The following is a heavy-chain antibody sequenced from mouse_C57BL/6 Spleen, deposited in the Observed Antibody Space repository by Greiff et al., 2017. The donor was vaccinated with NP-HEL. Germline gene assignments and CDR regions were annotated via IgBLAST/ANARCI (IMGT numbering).Heavy chain of an antibody. J-gene: IGHJ1*03. CDR1: GFTFSDYY. Sequence: EVKLQESGGGLVQPGGSLKLSCAASGFTFSDYYMYWVRQTPEKRLEWVAYISNGGGSTYYPDTVKGRFTISRDNAKNTLYLQMSRLKSEDTAMYYCARHPLYYGSSPLGYFDVWGTGTTVTVSS. D-gene: IGHD1-1*01. CDR3: ARHPLYYGSSPLGYFDV. V-gene: IGHV5-12*01. CDR2: ISNGGGST.